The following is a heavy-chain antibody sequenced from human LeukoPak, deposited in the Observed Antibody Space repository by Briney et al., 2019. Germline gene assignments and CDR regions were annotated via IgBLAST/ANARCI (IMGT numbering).Heavy chain of an antibody. J-gene: IGHJ6*02. CDR3: ARGGGLDV. CDR1: GFTFSSYW. Sequence: GGSLRLSCAASGFTFSSYWMNWARQAPGKGLEWVASINHNGNVNYYVDSVKGRFTISRDSAKNSLYLQMSNLRAEDTAVYFCARGGGLDVWGQGATVTVSS. CDR2: INHNGNVN. V-gene: IGHV3-7*03. D-gene: IGHD3-16*01.